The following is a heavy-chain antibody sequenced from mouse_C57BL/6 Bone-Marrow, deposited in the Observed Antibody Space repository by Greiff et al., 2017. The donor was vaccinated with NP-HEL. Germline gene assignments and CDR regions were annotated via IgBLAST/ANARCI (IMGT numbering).Heavy chain of an antibody. CDR2: ICSGSSTI. CDR1: GFTFSDYG. J-gene: IGHJ1*03. CDR3: AKPGDFHWYFDV. Sequence: EVKLVESGGGLVKPGGSLKLSCAASGFTFSDYGMHWVRQAPEQGLEWVAYICSGSSTIYYADTVKGRSTISRDNAKTTLFLQMTSLRSEDTAMYYCAKPGDFHWYFDVWGTGTTVTVSS. V-gene: IGHV5-17*01.